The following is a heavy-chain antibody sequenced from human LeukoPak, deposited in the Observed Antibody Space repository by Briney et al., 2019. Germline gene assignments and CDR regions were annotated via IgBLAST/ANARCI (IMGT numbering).Heavy chain of an antibody. J-gene: IGHJ4*01. D-gene: IGHD1-1*01. CDR2: ISSSSSHK. V-gene: IGHV3-21*01. CDR3: ARNWNGALDY. Sequence: GGSLRLSCAASGFTFSSYSMNWVRQAPGKGLEWVSFISSSSSHKYYVDSVEGRFTVSRDNAKNSLYLQMNSLRVEDTAVFYCARNWNGALDYWGHGTLVTVSS. CDR1: GFTFSSYS.